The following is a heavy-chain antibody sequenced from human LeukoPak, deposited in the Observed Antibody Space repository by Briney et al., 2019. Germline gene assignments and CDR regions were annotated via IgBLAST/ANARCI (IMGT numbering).Heavy chain of an antibody. D-gene: IGHD2-2*01. CDR2: ISSSGSTI. CDR3: ASQCCSSTSCYLPVDY. J-gene: IGHJ4*02. Sequence: GGSLRLSCAASGFTFSDYYMSWIRQAPGKGLEWVSYISSSGSTIYYADSVKGRFTISRDNAKNSLYLQMNSLRAEDTAVYYCASQCCSSTSCYLPVDYWGQGTLVTVSS. CDR1: GFTFSDYY. V-gene: IGHV3-11*01.